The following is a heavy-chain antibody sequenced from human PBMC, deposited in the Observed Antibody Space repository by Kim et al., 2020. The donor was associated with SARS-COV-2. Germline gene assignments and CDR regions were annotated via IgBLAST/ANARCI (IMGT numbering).Heavy chain of an antibody. D-gene: IGHD4-17*01. CDR1: GFTFSTSP. V-gene: IGHV3-23*01. Sequence: GGSLRLSCAASGFTFSTSPMGWVRQAPGKGLEWVSRISWDGKRTYYADSVKGRVTISSDKSKNTLYLHMNSLRVEDTAVYYCAKGVTNSGFDYWGQGTQVPVS. J-gene: IGHJ4*02. CDR2: ISWDGKRT. CDR3: AKGVTNSGFDY.